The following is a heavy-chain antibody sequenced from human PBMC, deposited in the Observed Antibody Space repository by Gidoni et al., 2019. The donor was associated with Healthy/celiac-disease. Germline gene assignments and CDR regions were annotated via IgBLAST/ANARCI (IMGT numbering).Heavy chain of an antibody. Sequence: EVQLVESGGGLVQPGGSLSLSCAASGFPFSSYWMRWVRQATGKGLEWVANIKKDGSEKYYVDSVKGRCTISRDNAKNSLYLQMNSLRAEDTAVYYCAREVAAAGTSYFDYWGQGTLVTVAS. CDR3: AREVAAAGTSYFDY. CDR2: IKKDGSEK. V-gene: IGHV3-7*03. CDR1: GFPFSSYW. J-gene: IGHJ4*02. D-gene: IGHD6-13*01.